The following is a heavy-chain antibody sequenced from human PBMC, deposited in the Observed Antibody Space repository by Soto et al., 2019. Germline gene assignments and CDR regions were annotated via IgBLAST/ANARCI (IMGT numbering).Heavy chain of an antibody. CDR2: INPNSGGT. J-gene: IGHJ4*02. V-gene: IGHV1-2*02. CDR3: ARDPQLWSFDY. Sequence: GASVKVSCTASGYTFTGYYMHWVRQAPGQGLEWMGWINPNSGGTNYARKFQGRVTMTRDTSISTAYMELSRLRSDDTAVYYCARDPQLWSFDYWGQGTLVTVSS. D-gene: IGHD5-18*01. CDR1: GYTFTGYY.